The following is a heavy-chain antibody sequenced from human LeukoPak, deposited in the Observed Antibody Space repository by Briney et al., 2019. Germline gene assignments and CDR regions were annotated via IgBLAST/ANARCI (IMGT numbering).Heavy chain of an antibody. CDR2: INAANGNS. J-gene: IGHJ1*01. D-gene: IGHD4-23*01. Sequence: GASVKVSCKASGYTFNNFAIHWVRQAPGQSLEWMGWINAANGNSVYSEKLQGRVTISRDTSASTAYMEVGSLKSEDTGIYFCARDFIADGGSNLFLMVWGQGTLVTVSS. CDR3: ARDFIADGGSNLFLMV. CDR1: GYTFNNFA. V-gene: IGHV1-3*01.